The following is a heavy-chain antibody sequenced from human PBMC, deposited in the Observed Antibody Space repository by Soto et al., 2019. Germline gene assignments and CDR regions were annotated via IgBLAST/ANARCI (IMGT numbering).Heavy chain of an antibody. J-gene: IGHJ4*02. CDR3: AKGSTGWYLSCFEY. CDR1: GFAFSTYA. D-gene: IGHD6-13*01. V-gene: IGHV3-23*01. Sequence: PGGPLRLSCAASGFAFSTYAMIWVRQAPGKGLEWASTISVSGDSTYYADSVKGRFTISRDNSKNTLSLQMNSLRAEDTAVYYWAKGSTGWYLSCFEYWGQGTLVTVSS. CDR2: ISVSGDST.